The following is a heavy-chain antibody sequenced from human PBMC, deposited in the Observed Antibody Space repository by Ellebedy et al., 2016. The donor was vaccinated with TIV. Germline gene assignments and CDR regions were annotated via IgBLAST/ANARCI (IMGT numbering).Heavy chain of an antibody. CDR3: TGSIVVVPAAFDF. D-gene: IGHD2-2*01. CDR2: LYYSGRT. J-gene: IGHJ4*02. CDR1: GASIRNSSFS. V-gene: IGHV4-39*01. Sequence: SETLSLXCTVSGASIRNSSFSWGWIRRSPGKGLESIGSLYYSGRTYFNPSLKSRVTISVDTAKNQFSLNLSSVTAADTALYYCTGSIVVVPAAFDFWGQGVLVTVAS.